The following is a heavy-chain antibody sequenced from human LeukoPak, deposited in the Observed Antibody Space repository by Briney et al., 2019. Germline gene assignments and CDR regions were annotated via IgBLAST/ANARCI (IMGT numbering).Heavy chain of an antibody. Sequence: ASVKVSCKASGYTFTSYYMHWVRQAPGQGLEWMGIINPSGGSTSYAQKFQGRVTMTRDTSTSTVYMELSSLRSEDTAVYYCARDSPIAAAVHDAFDIWGQGTMVTVSS. CDR1: GYTFTSYY. J-gene: IGHJ3*02. CDR2: INPSGGST. CDR3: ARDSPIAAAVHDAFDI. V-gene: IGHV1-46*01. D-gene: IGHD6-13*01.